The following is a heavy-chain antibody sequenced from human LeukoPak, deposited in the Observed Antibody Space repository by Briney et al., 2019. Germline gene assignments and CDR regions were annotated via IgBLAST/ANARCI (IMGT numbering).Heavy chain of an antibody. CDR2: INQDGSEK. V-gene: IGHV3-7*01. CDR3: AISSPVATVGY. CDR1: GFTFSSYW. J-gene: IGHJ4*02. Sequence: GGCLRLSCADSGFTFSSYWISWVRQAPGKGLEWVANINQDGSEKYYVDSVRGRFTISRDNAKNSLYLQMNSLRAEDTAVYYCAISSPVATVGYWGQGTLVTVSS. D-gene: IGHD4-23*01.